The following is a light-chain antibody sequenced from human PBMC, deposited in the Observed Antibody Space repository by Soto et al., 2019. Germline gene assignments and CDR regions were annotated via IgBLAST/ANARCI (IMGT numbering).Light chain of an antibody. Sequence: VTQPYSVSAAPGQRCPIVCTGSISTIVAGYDVHWYQQLPGTAPKLLIYGNSNRPSGVPDRFSGSKSGTSASLAITGLQAEDEADYYCQYYDSSLSGYYVFGTGTKV. CDR1: ISTIVAGYD. CDR2: GNS. CDR3: QYYDSSLSGYYV. V-gene: IGLV1-40*01. J-gene: IGLJ1*01.